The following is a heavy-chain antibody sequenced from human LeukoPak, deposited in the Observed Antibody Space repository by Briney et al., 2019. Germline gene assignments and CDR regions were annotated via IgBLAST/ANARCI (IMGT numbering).Heavy chain of an antibody. CDR1: GGSISSYY. Sequence: SETLSLTCTVSGGSISSYYWNWIRQPPGKGLEWIGYIYYSGTTNYNPSLKSRVTMSVDTSKNQFSLKLSSVTAADTAVYYCAGVSSSWYQDWYFDLWGRGTLVTVSS. J-gene: IGHJ2*01. V-gene: IGHV4-59*12. CDR3: AGVSSSWYQDWYFDL. D-gene: IGHD6-13*01. CDR2: IYYSGTT.